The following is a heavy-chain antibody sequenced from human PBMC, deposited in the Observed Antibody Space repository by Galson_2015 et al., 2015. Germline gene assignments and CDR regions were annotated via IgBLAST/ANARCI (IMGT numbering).Heavy chain of an antibody. J-gene: IGHJ4*02. V-gene: IGHV1-46*01. Sequence: SCKAFGYTFTTSDYMHWVRQAPGQGLEWMGIINPSDGITNYTQKFQGRVTMTRDTSTSTVYIEVSSLTSEDTAVYYCARAADQYFDYWGQGTPVTVSS. CDR3: ARAADQYFDY. CDR2: INPSDGIT. D-gene: IGHD4-11*01. CDR1: GYTFTTSDY.